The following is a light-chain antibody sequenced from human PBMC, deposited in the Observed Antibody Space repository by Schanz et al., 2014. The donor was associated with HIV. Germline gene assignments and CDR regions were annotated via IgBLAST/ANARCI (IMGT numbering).Light chain of an antibody. CDR3: SSYAGNNNGV. J-gene: IGLJ3*02. Sequence: QSALTQPPSASGSRGQSVTISCTGTSSDVGHYDYVSWYQQHPGKAPKLMIYEVSKRPSGVPDRFSGSKSGNTASLTVSGLQAEDEADYYCSSYAGNNNGVFGGGTKLTV. V-gene: IGLV2-8*01. CDR1: SSDVGHYDY. CDR2: EVS.